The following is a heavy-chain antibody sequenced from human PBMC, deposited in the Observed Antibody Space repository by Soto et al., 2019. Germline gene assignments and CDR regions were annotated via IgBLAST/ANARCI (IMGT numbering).Heavy chain of an antibody. CDR1: GFTFSSYG. J-gene: IGHJ6*02. V-gene: IGHV3-30*18. CDR2: ISYDGSNK. D-gene: IGHD1-7*01. CDR3: AKVGEELELPLYYGMDV. Sequence: GGSLRLSCAASGFTFSSYGMHWVRQAPGKGLEWVAVISYDGSNKYYADSVKGRFTISRDNSKNTLCLQMNSLRAEDTAVYYCAKVGEELELPLYYGMDVWGQGTTVTVSS.